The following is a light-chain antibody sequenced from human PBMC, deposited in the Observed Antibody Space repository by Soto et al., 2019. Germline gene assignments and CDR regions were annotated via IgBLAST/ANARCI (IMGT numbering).Light chain of an antibody. J-gene: IGLJ2*01. CDR2: DVS. Sequence: QSVLTQPASVSGSPGQSITISCTGTSSDVGGYNHVSWYQQHPGKAPKLMIYDVSNRPSGVSNRFSGSKSGNTASLTISGLQAEDEADYYCSSYTSSSTLKVFGGGTKLTVL. CDR1: SSDVGGYNH. V-gene: IGLV2-14*01. CDR3: SSYTSSSTLKV.